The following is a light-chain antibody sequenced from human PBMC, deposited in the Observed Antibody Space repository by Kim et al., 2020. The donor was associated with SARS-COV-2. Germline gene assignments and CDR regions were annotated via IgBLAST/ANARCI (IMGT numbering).Light chain of an antibody. V-gene: IGKV1-5*01. CDR1: ESTGSW. J-gene: IGKJ2*01. CDR3: QQYQASPYT. CDR2: DTS. Sequence: SASVGDRVNITCRASESTGSWLAWYQQKPGTAPKVLIYDTSTLESGVPSRFSGSGTGTFFTLTISSLQPGDSATYYCQQYQASPYTFRQGTKLEI.